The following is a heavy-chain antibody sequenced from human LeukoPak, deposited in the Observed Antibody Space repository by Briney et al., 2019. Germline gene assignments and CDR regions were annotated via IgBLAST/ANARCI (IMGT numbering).Heavy chain of an antibody. CDR2: IYYRGST. Sequence: SETLSLTCTVSGGSISSGGYYWSWIRQHPGKGLEWIGYIYYRGSTYYNPSLKSRVTISVDTSKNQFSLKLSSVTAADTAVYYCARTPDTAMVTAYFDYWGQGTLVTVSS. D-gene: IGHD5-18*01. CDR1: GGSISSGGYY. V-gene: IGHV4-31*03. J-gene: IGHJ4*02. CDR3: ARTPDTAMVTAYFDY.